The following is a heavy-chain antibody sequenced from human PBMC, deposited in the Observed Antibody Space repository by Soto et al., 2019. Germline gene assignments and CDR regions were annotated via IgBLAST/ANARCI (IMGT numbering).Heavy chain of an antibody. Sequence: GKGLEWVSAISGSGGSTYYADSVKCRFTIYRDNSKNTLYLQMNSLRAEDTAVYYCARYFFFFIQAEDGIRDTVPVSAFLLNLSSDL. D-gene: IGHD3-3*01. CDR3: ARYFFFFIQAEDGIRDTVPVSAFLLNLSSDL. V-gene: IGHV3-23*01. CDR2: ISGSGGST. J-gene: IGHJ2*01.